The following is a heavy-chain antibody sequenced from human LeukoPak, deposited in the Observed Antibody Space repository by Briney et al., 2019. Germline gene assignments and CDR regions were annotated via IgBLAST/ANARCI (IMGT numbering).Heavy chain of an antibody. D-gene: IGHD3-22*01. J-gene: IGHJ6*02. CDR2: ISSSGSTI. V-gene: IGHV3-48*03. CDR1: GFTFSSYE. Sequence: GGSLRLSCAASGFTFSSYEMNWVRQAPGKGLEWVSYISSSGSTIYYADSVKGRFTISRDNAKNSLYLQMSSLRAEDTAVYYCARILGRVDDSSGYYYYGMDVWGQGTTVTVSS. CDR3: ARILGRVDDSSGYYYYGMDV.